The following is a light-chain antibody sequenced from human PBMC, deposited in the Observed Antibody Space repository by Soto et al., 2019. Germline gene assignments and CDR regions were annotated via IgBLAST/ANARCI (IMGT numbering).Light chain of an antibody. CDR1: QSVSSS. V-gene: IGKV3-11*01. CDR2: DAS. J-gene: IGKJ1*01. Sequence: ELVLTQSPATLSLSPGERATLSCRASQSVSSSLAWYQQKPGQAPRLLIYDASNRATGIPARFSGSGSGTDFTLTISSLEPEDFAVYYCQQRWTFGQGTKVDIK. CDR3: QQRWT.